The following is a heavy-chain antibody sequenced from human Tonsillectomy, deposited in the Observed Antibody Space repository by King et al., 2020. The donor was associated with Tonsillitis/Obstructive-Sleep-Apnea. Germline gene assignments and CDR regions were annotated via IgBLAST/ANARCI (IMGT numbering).Heavy chain of an antibody. J-gene: IGHJ4*02. V-gene: IGHV2-5*02. D-gene: IGHD3-10*01. CDR1: GFSLTTSAVG. CDR3: VPLVDASRSYYTTHFDY. CDR2: IYWDDDK. Sequence: TLKESGPPLVKPTQTLALTCTFSGFSLTTSAVGVGWIRQPPGKALEWLALIYWDDDKRYSPSLKSRLTITKDTSKNQVVLTMTNMDSVDTATYYCVPLVDASRSYYTTHFDYWGQGTLVTVSS.